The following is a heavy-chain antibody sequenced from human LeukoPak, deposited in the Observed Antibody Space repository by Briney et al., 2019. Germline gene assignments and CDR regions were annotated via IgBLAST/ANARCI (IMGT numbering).Heavy chain of an antibody. CDR1: GFTFSGSA. V-gene: IGHV3-73*01. Sequence: GGSLRLSCAASGFTFSGSALHWVRQASGKGLEWIGRIRSKTNNYATTYAASVTGRFTISRDDAENTAYLQMNSLRAEDTAVYYCARGLLRDGYSVGAFDIWGQGTMVTVSS. CDR3: ARGLLRDGYSVGAFDI. J-gene: IGHJ3*02. D-gene: IGHD5-24*01. CDR2: IRSKTNNYAT.